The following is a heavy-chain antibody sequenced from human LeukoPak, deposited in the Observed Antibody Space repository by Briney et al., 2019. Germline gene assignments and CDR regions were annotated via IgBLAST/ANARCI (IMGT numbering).Heavy chain of an antibody. CDR1: GGSIISSNYY. D-gene: IGHD5-18*01. V-gene: IGHV4-39*07. Sequence: SETLSLICSVSGGSIISSNYYWGWIRQPPGKGLEWIGNIYHSGSTYYNPSLKSRVTISVDTSKNQFSLKLSSVTAADTAVYYCARGGYVDTAMVPYYFDYWGQGTLVTVSS. CDR2: IYHSGST. J-gene: IGHJ4*02. CDR3: ARGGYVDTAMVPYYFDY.